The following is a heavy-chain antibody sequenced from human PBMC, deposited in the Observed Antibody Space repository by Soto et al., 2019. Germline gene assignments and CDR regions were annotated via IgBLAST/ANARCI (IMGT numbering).Heavy chain of an antibody. CDR2: IYYSGST. J-gene: IGHJ4*02. CDR1: GGSISSGGYY. CDR3: ARGQNTLSY. D-gene: IGHD2-2*02. Sequence: SETLSLTCTVSGGSISSGGYYWSWIRQPPGKGLEWIGYIYYSGSTNYNPSLKSRVTISVDTSKNQSSLKLSSVTAADTAVYYCARGQNTLSYWGQGTLVTSPQ. V-gene: IGHV4-61*08.